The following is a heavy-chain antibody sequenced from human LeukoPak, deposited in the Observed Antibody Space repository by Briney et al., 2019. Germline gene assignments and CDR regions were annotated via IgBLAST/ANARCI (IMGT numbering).Heavy chain of an antibody. CDR1: GFTFSSYG. CDR3: AKDLKLGLYDGKIPDSFDY. D-gene: IGHD1-7*01. V-gene: IGHV3-30*02. J-gene: IGHJ4*02. CDR2: IRYDGSNK. Sequence: GGSLRLSCAASGFTFSSYGMHWVRQAPGKGLEWVAFIRYDGSNKYYADSVKGRFTISRDNSKNTLYLQMNSLRAEDTAVYYCAKDLKLGLYDGKIPDSFDYWGQGTLVTVSA.